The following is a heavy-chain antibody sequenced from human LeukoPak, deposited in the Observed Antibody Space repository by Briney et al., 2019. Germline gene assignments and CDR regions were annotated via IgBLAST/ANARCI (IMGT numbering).Heavy chain of an antibody. D-gene: IGHD2-2*01. J-gene: IGHJ5*02. Sequence: AETLSLTCTVSGGTISSYFWSWIRQPPGKGLDGIGLIYSSGSTNYNPSLKSRVTISVDTSKNQFSLKLSSVTAADTAVYYCARRVVDVVVPAAIGSYWFDPWGQGTLVTVSS. CDR3: ARRVVDVVVPAAIGSYWFDP. CDR2: IYSSGST. CDR1: GGTISSYF. V-gene: IGHV4-4*09.